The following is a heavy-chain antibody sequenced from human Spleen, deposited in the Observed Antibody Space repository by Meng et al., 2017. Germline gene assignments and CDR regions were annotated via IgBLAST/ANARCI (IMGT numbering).Heavy chain of an antibody. Sequence: VQLPESGPGLVRPSETLSLTCTVAGGSVSSGSYYWSWIRQPPGKGLEWIGYIYYSGSTNYNPSLKSRVTISVDTSKNQFSLKLSSVTAADTAVYYCARDYDILTGLGGFDPWGQGTLVTVSS. CDR1: GGSVSSGSYY. J-gene: IGHJ5*02. CDR3: ARDYDILTGLGGFDP. D-gene: IGHD3-9*01. V-gene: IGHV4-61*01. CDR2: IYYSGST.